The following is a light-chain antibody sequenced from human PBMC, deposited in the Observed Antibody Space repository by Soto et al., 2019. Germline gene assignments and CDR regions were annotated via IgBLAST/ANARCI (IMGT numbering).Light chain of an antibody. Sequence: DIVMTQSPDSLVMSLGERATIKCKSSQSVLHSPNNKNYLVWYQQKPGQPPKLLIYRASTRESGVPDRFSGSGSGTDFTLTISSLQAEDVAVYYCQQHYASPYTFGQGTKVEIK. CDR1: QSVLHSPNNKNY. J-gene: IGKJ2*01. V-gene: IGKV4-1*01. CDR3: QQHYASPYT. CDR2: RAS.